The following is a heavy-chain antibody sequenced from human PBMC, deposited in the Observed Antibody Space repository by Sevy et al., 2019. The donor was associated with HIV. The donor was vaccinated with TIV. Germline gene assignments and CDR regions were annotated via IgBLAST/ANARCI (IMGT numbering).Heavy chain of an antibody. D-gene: IGHD6-13*01. V-gene: IGHV3-13*01. CDR2: IDLSGDT. Sequence: RGSLRLSCAATAFTFSSYDMHWVRQVAGKGLEWVSSIDLSGDTYFAGSVKGRFTISRDNVKNYLYLQMSSLRAGDTAVYYCARETAADAFDVWGQGTFVTVSS. CDR3: ARETAADAFDV. CDR1: AFTFSSYD. J-gene: IGHJ3*01.